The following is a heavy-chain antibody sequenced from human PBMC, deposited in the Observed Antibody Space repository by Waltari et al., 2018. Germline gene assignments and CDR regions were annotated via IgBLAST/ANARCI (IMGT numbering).Heavy chain of an antibody. D-gene: IGHD3-3*01. V-gene: IGHV1-3*03. CDR3: ARGGAWDFWSGQYDAFDI. J-gene: IGHJ3*02. CDR1: GGTFSSSA. Sequence: QVQLVQSGAEVKKPGSSVKVSCKASGGTFSSSAIRWVRQAPGQRLEWMGWINAGNGNTKYSQEFQGRVTITRDTSASTAYMELSSLRSEDMAVYYCARGGAWDFWSGQYDAFDIWGQGTMVTVSS. CDR2: INAGNGNT.